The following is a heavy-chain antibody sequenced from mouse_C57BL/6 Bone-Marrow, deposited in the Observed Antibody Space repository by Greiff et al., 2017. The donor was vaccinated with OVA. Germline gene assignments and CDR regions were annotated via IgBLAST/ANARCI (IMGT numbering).Heavy chain of an antibody. CDR2: IYPRSGNT. D-gene: IGHD1-1*01. J-gene: IGHJ2*01. CDR1: GYTFTSYG. Sequence: VQLQESGAELARPGASVKLSCKASGYTFTSYGISWVKQRTGQGLEWIGEIYPRSGNTYYNEKFKGKATLTADKSSSTAYMELRSLTSEDSAVYFCARPITTVVATRIFDYWGQGTTLTVSS. CDR3: ARPITTVVATRIFDY. V-gene: IGHV1-81*01.